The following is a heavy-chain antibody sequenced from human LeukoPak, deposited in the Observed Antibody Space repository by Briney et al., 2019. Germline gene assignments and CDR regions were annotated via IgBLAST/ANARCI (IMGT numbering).Heavy chain of an antibody. CDR1: GFTFSSSW. J-gene: IGHJ4*02. D-gene: IGHD6-13*01. V-gene: IGHV3-74*01. CDR3: AKESSNWRQADSLFDY. CDR2: LNSDGRST. Sequence: SGGSLRLSCAASGFTFSSSWMHWVRQAPGEGLVWVSRLNSDGRSTNYADFLKGRFIISRDNDKNTLYLQMNSLRIEETAVYNCAKESSNWRQADSLFDYWGQGILVTVSS.